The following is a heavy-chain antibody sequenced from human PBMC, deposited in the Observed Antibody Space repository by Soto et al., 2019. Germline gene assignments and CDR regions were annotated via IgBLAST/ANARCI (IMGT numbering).Heavy chain of an antibody. D-gene: IGHD2-15*01. CDR2: IYYSGST. J-gene: IGHJ4*02. Sequence: QLQLQESGPGLVKPSETLSLTCTVSGGSISSSSYYWGWIRQPPGKGLEWIGSIYYSGSTYYNPSLKSRVPISVDTSKSQFSLKLSSVTASATAVYYCARHTPAISISDHWGQGTLVTVSS. V-gene: IGHV4-39*01. CDR1: GGSISSSSYY. CDR3: ARHTPAISISDH.